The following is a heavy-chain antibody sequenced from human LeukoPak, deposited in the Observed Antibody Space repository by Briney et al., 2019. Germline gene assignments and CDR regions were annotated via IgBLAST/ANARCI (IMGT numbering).Heavy chain of an antibody. Sequence: ASVKVSCKASGYTFTSYDINWVRQATGQGLEWMGWMNPNSGNTGYAQKFQGRVTMTRNTSISTAYMELSSLRSEDTAVYYCARTESKLNNYYYGSIDYWGQGTLVTVSS. CDR1: GYTFTSYD. D-gene: IGHD3-10*01. CDR3: ARTESKLNNYYYGSIDY. V-gene: IGHV1-8*01. J-gene: IGHJ4*02. CDR2: MNPNSGNT.